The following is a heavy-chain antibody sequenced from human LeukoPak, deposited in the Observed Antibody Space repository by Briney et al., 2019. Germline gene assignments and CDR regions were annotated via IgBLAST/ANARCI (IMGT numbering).Heavy chain of an antibody. Sequence: GASVKVSCKASGYTFTGYYMHWVRQAPGQGLEWMGGIIPIFGSANYAQEFRGRVTITADESTSTAYMELSSLRSEDTAVYYCATNGFGELKNWFDPWGQGTLVTVSS. J-gene: IGHJ5*02. V-gene: IGHV1-69*13. D-gene: IGHD3-10*01. CDR3: ATNGFGELKNWFDP. CDR1: GYTFTGYY. CDR2: IIPIFGSA.